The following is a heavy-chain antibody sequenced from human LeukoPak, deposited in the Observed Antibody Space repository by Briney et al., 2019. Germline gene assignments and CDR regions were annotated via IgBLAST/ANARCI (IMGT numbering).Heavy chain of an antibody. D-gene: IGHD3-3*01. Sequence: GESLKISCKGSGYSFTSYWIGWVRQMPGKGLEWMGIIYPGDADTRYSPSFQGQVTISADKSISTAYLQWSSLKASDTAMYYCARLLGWSRPPPPDADYWGQGTLVTVSS. V-gene: IGHV5-51*01. CDR1: GYSFTSYW. J-gene: IGHJ4*02. CDR3: ARLLGWSRPPPPDADY. CDR2: IYPGDADT.